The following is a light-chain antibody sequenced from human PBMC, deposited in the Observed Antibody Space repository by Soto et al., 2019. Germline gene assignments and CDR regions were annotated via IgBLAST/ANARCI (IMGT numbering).Light chain of an antibody. V-gene: IGLV1-40*01. J-gene: IGLJ2*01. CDR3: QSYDGSLSL. Sequence: QSVLTQPPSVSGAPGQRVTISCAGSSSNIGAGFDVHWYQQLPGTAPKLLIYGDKNRPSGVPDRFSGSKSGASASLAITGLQAEDEADYYCQSYDGSLSLFGGGTKLTVL. CDR1: SSNIGAGFD. CDR2: GDK.